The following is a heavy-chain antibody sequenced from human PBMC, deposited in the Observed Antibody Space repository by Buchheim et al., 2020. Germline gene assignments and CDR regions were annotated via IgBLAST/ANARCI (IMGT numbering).Heavy chain of an antibody. V-gene: IGHV3-7*04. Sequence: EVLLVVSGGGLVQPGGSLRLSCATSGFTSSSYWMTWVRRAPGRGLDWVANIKPDGSEMYYVDSVKGRFIISSENPENSLYLQMNSLRAEDTAVYYCAKEHCSGGSCYVGLDYWGKGTL. CDR2: IKPDGSEM. D-gene: IGHD2-15*01. CDR1: GFTSSSYW. J-gene: IGHJ4*02. CDR3: AKEHCSGGSCYVGLDY.